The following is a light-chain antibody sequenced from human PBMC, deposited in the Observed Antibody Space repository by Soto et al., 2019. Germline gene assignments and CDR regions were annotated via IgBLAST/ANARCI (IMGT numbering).Light chain of an antibody. V-gene: IGKV1-27*01. CDR3: QKYNNALQT. J-gene: IGKJ3*01. CDR2: ASS. CDR1: QGIDNY. Sequence: DIQMTQSPSSLSASVGDRVTITCRASQGIDNYLAWYQQKLGRVPKLLIYASSTLQYGVPSRFSGSGSGTDFTLTISSLQPEDVAPYYCQKYNNALQTFGTGTKVDIE.